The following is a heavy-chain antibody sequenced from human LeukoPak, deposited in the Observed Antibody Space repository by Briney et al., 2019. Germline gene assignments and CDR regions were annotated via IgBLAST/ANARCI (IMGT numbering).Heavy chain of an antibody. D-gene: IGHD6-19*01. CDR1: GGSITSLY. CDR2: VHHTGVT. Sequence: PSVTLSLTCSVSGGSITSLYWSWVRQPPGKGLEYVGYVHHTGVTNYNPSLRGRVTVSIDASKNQFYLKLNSVTAADTAVYYCVRSATIAVFRYGMDVWGQGTTVTVSS. CDR3: VRSATIAVFRYGMDV. J-gene: IGHJ6*02. V-gene: IGHV4-59*11.